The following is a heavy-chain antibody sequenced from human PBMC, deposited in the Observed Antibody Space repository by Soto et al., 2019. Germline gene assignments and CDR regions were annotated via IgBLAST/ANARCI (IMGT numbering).Heavy chain of an antibody. CDR1: GGTFSSYA. V-gene: IGHV1-69*13. D-gene: IGHD3-10*01. CDR3: ARDTYYYGSGSYFYGRNWFDP. Sequence: SVKVSCKASGGTFSSYAISWVRQAPGQGLEWMGGIIPIFGTANYAQKFQGRVTITADESTSTAYMELSSLRSEDTAVYYCARDTYYYGSGSYFYGRNWFDPWGQGTLITVSS. J-gene: IGHJ5*02. CDR2: IIPIFGTA.